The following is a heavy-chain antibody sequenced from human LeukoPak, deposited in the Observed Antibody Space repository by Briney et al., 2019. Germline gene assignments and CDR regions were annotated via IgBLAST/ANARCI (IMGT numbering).Heavy chain of an antibody. D-gene: IGHD3-9*01. J-gene: IGHJ5*02. CDR1: GFTFSSYA. CDR2: ISGSGGST. Sequence: GGSLRLSCAASGFTFSSYAMSWVRQAPGKGLEWVSAISGSGGSTYYADSMKGRFTISRDNSKNTLYLQMNSLRAEDTAVYYCAKAPHYDILTGTNWFDPWGQGTLVTVSS. V-gene: IGHV3-23*01. CDR3: AKAPHYDILTGTNWFDP.